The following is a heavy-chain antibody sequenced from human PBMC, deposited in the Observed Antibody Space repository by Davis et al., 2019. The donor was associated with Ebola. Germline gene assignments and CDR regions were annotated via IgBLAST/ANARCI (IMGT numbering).Heavy chain of an antibody. D-gene: IGHD4-17*01. J-gene: IGHJ6*02. CDR2: ISGSGGST. CDR3: AKGYYGDFYYYYYGMDV. CDR1: AITFSSYA. V-gene: IGHV3-23*01. Sequence: GGSLRLSCADSAITFSSYAMTWVRQAPGKGLEWVLAISGSGGSTYYADSVKGRFTISRDNSKNTVYLQMNSLRAEDTAVYYCAKGYYGDFYYYYYGMDVWGQGTTVTVSS.